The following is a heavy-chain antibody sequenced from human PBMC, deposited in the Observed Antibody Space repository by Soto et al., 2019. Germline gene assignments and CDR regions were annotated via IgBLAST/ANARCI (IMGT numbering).Heavy chain of an antibody. J-gene: IGHJ4*02. V-gene: IGHV4-59*01. CDR2: IYYSGST. Sequence: SETLSLTCTVSGGSISSYYWSWIRQPPGKGLEWIGYIYYSGSTNYNPSLKSRVTISVDTSKNQFSLKLSSVTAADTAVYYCARGVFSGSYPYYFDYWGQGTLVTVSS. CDR1: GGSISSYY. CDR3: ARGVFSGSYPYYFDY. D-gene: IGHD1-26*01.